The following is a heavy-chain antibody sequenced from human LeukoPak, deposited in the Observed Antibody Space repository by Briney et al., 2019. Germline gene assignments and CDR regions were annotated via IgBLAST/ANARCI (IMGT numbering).Heavy chain of an antibody. CDR3: VRLVYYGSGNRAFDY. CDR1: GYSFSTYR. V-gene: IGHV5-51*01. J-gene: IGHJ4*02. CDR2: IYPGDSDI. Sequence: GESLKISCKGSGYSFSTYRIGWVRQMPGKGLEWMGIIYPGDSDIRYSPSFQGQVTISADNSITTAYLQWSSLKASDTAMYYCVRLVYYGSGNRAFDYWGQGTLATVSS. D-gene: IGHD3-10*01.